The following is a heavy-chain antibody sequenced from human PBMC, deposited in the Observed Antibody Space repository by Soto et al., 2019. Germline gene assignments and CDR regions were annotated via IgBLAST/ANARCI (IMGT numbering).Heavy chain of an antibody. J-gene: IGHJ5*02. CDR3: ARDRPAGLRFFGWFDP. D-gene: IGHD3-3*01. CDR2: ITPIFGTA. Sequence: SVKVSFKASGGTFSSYAISWVRQAPGQGLEWMGGITPIFGTANYAQKFQGRVTITADESTSTAYMELSSLRSEDTAVYYCARDRPAGLRFFGWFDPWGQGTLVTVSS. V-gene: IGHV1-69*13. CDR1: GGTFSSYA.